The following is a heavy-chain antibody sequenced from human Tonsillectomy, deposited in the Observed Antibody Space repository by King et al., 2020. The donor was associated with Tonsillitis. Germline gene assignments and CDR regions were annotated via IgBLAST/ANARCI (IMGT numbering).Heavy chain of an antibody. V-gene: IGHV3-13*04. CDR1: GFTFSTYD. J-gene: IGHJ4*02. CDR2: IGIFGKT. Sequence: VQLVESGGGLVQPGGSLRLSCAASGFTFSTYDMPWVRQATGKGLEWVSGIGIFGKTDYPDSVKGRFTISREDAKNSLYLKMNSLRAGGTAVYYCARELYTGSYDKWGQGTLVTVSS. CDR3: ARELYTGSYDK. D-gene: IGHD1-26*01.